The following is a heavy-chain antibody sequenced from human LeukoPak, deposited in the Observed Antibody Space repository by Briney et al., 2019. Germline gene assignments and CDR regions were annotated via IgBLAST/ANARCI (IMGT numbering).Heavy chain of an antibody. CDR1: GFTVSSNY. Sequence: PGGSLRLSCAASGFTVSSNYMSWVRQAPGKGLEWVSYIIPSGTTTYYADSVKGRFTISRDDAKNSLYLQMNSLRAEDTAVYYCASDIVAPGLHFEYWGQGTLVTVSS. CDR3: ASDIVAPGLHFEY. CDR2: IIPSGTTT. J-gene: IGHJ4*02. V-gene: IGHV3-11*01. D-gene: IGHD6-13*01.